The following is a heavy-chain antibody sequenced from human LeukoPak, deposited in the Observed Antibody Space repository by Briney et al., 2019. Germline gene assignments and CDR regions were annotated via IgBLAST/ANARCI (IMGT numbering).Heavy chain of an antibody. D-gene: IGHD6-13*01. J-gene: IGHJ5*02. CDR2: MRSKANNYAT. V-gene: IGHV3-73*01. Sequence: GGSLRLSCSASGLIFSGSAMHWVRQAPGKGLEWVGRMRSKANNYATGYATSVIGRFTISRDDSKNTRYLEMNSLKIEDTAVYFCASQAGYSSSWETWGQGTLVTVSS. CDR3: ASQAGYSSSWET. CDR1: GLIFSGSA.